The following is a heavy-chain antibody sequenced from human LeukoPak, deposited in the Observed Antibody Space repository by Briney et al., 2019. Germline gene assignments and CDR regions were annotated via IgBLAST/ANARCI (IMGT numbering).Heavy chain of an antibody. CDR2: ISAYNGNT. V-gene: IGHV1-18*04. D-gene: IGHD6-19*01. CDR3: ARALAVDFDY. Sequence: GASVKVSCKASGYTFTGYYMHWVRQAPGQGLEWMGWISAYNGNTNYAQKLQGRVTMTTDTSTSTAYMELRSLRSDDTAVYYCARALAVDFDYWGQGTLVTVSS. J-gene: IGHJ4*02. CDR1: GYTFTGYY.